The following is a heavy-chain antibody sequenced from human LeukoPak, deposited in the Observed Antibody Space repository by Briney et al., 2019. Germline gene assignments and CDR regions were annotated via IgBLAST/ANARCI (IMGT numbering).Heavy chain of an antibody. CDR3: ARAIPAAYYFDY. CDR2: IYYSGST. Sequence: PSETLSLTCTVSGGSISSYYWSWIRQPPGKGLEWIGYIYYSGSTYYNPSLKSRVTISVDTSKNQFSLKLSSVTAADTAVYYCARAIPAAYYFDYWGQGTLVTVSS. D-gene: IGHD2-2*01. CDR1: GGSISSYY. J-gene: IGHJ4*02. V-gene: IGHV4-59*06.